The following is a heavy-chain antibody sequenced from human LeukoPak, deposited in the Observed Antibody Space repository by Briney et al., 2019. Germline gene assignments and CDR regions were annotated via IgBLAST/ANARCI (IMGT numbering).Heavy chain of an antibody. J-gene: IGHJ4*02. V-gene: IGHV3-23*01. D-gene: IGHD3-10*01. CDR2: ISSGGGST. Sequence: PGGSLRLSCAGSGFTFSSYAMSWVRQAPGKGLEWVSGISSGGGSTYYADSVKGRFTISRDNSKNTLDLEMNSQRAEDTAVYYCAKDVGGYYFTYWSGCFDHWGQGTLVTVSS. CDR3: AKDVGGYYFTYWSGCFDH. CDR1: GFTFSSYA.